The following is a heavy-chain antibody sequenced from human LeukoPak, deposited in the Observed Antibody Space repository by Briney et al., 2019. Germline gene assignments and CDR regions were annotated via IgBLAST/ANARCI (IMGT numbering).Heavy chain of an antibody. CDR1: GYTFTSYY. CDR2: INPSGGST. D-gene: IGHD3-3*01. CDR3: ARGYYDFWSGYYSPPAY. J-gene: IGHJ4*02. Sequence: ASVKVSCKASGYTFTSYYMHWVRQAPGQGLEWMGIINPSGGSTSYAQKFQGRVTMTRDTSTSTVYMELSSLRSEDTAVYYCARGYYDFWSGYYSPPAYWGQGTLVTVSS. V-gene: IGHV1-46*01.